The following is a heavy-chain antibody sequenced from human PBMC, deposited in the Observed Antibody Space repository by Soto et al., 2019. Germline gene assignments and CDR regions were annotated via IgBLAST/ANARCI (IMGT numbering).Heavy chain of an antibody. CDR2: SSSTAAVI. Sequence: PGGSLKLSRAASGFTVSDYYMSWVRQAPGKGLEWVAYSSSTAAVIYYADSVQGRFTISRDNPKNSLHLQMNSLRPEDRAVYYWAKDFKIWGGHYGSMNYYYGMDVWVQGTTDPFS. V-gene: IGHV3-11*04. CDR3: AKDFKIWGGHYGSMNYYYGMDV. CDR1: GFTVSDYY. D-gene: IGHD3-3*01. J-gene: IGHJ6*02.